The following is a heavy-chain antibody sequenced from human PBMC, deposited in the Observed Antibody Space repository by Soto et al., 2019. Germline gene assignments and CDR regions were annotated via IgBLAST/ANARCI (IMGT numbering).Heavy chain of an antibody. V-gene: IGHV4-61*01. J-gene: IGHJ4*02. CDR1: GGSVSSGSYY. D-gene: IGHD3-10*01. Sequence: SETLSLTCSVSGGSVSSGSYYWSWIRQPPGKGLEWIGYIYYSGSTDYNPSLKSRVTISVDTSKNQFSLRLSSVTAADTAMYYCARDKSGSGSYFYYFDYWGQGTLVTVSS. CDR3: ARDKSGSGSYFYYFDY. CDR2: IYYSGST.